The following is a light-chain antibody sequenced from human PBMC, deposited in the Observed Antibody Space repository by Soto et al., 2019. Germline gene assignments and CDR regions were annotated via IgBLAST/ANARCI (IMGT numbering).Light chain of an antibody. J-gene: IGKJ1*01. CDR2: DVS. Sequence: DIQMTQSPSTVSAYVGDSATITCRASQSITTWLAWYQQRPGKAPKLLIYDVSSLQSGVPSRFSGSGSGTEFTLTISSLQPDDFATYYCQQYNSLWTFGQGTKVDIK. V-gene: IGKV1-5*01. CDR1: QSITTW. CDR3: QQYNSLWT.